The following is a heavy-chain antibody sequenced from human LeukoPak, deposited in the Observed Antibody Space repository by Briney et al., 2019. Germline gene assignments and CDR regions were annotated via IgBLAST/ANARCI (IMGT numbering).Heavy chain of an antibody. CDR1: GYSISSGYY. CDR3: ARDIGYSYGRERYFDY. D-gene: IGHD5-18*01. Sequence: SETLSLTCTVSGYSISSGYYWGWIRQPPGKGLEWIGSIYHSGSTYYNPSLKSRVTISVDTSKNQFSLKLSSVTAADTAVYYCARDIGYSYGRERYFDYWGQGTLVTVSS. CDR2: IYHSGST. J-gene: IGHJ4*02. V-gene: IGHV4-38-2*02.